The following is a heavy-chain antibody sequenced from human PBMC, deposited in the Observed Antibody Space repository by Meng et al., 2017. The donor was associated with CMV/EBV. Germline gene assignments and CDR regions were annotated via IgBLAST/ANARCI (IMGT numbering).Heavy chain of an antibody. Sequence: GESLKISCAASGFNVGSNHMNWVRQAPGKGLEWVAVISYDGSNKYYADSVKGRFTISRDNSKNTLYLQMNSLRAEDTAVYYCAREYCSSISCYWGFRYWGQGTLVTVSS. J-gene: IGHJ4*02. V-gene: IGHV3-30-3*01. D-gene: IGHD2-2*01. CDR3: AREYCSSISCYWGFRY. CDR1: GFNVGSNH. CDR2: ISYDGSNK.